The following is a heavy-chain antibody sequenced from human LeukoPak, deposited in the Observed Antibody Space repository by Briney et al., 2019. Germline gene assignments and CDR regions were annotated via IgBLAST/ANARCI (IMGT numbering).Heavy chain of an antibody. CDR2: ISGSGSDT. J-gene: IGHJ4*02. Sequence: GGSLRLSCXGSGXTFSGYAMSWVRQAPGKGLEWVSAISGSGSDTFYADSVKGRFTISRDNSKNTLSVQMNSLRAEDTAVYYCAKALTGWGAYDYWGQGALVTVSS. D-gene: IGHD3-9*01. CDR1: GXTFSGYA. CDR3: AKALTGWGAYDY. V-gene: IGHV3-23*01.